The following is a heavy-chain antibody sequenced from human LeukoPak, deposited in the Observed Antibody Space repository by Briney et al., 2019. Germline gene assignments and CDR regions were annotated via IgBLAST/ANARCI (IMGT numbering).Heavy chain of an antibody. CDR2: ISAYNGNT. V-gene: IGHV1-18*01. CDR3: AREGWRVSRDNNWFDP. CDR1: GYTFTSYG. Sequence: GASVKVSCKASGYTFTSYGISWVRQAPGQGLEWMGWISAYNGNTNYAQKLQGRVTMTTDTSKSTAYMELRSLRSDDTAVYYCAREGWRVSRDNNWFDPWGQGTLVTVSS. J-gene: IGHJ5*02. D-gene: IGHD2-8*01.